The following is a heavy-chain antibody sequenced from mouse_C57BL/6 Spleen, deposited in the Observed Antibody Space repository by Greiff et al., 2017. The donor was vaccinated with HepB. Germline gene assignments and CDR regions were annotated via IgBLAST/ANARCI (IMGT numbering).Heavy chain of an antibody. V-gene: IGHV1-50*01. CDR1: GYTFTSYW. J-gene: IGHJ2*01. D-gene: IGHD1-1*01. Sequence: QVQLKQPGAELVKPGASVKLSCKASGYTFTSYWMQWVKQRPGQGLEWIGEIDPSDSYTNYNQKFKGKATLTVDTSSSTAYMQLSSLTSEDSAVYYCASHYGSSLDYWGQGTTLTVSS. CDR2: IDPSDSYT. CDR3: ASHYGSSLDY.